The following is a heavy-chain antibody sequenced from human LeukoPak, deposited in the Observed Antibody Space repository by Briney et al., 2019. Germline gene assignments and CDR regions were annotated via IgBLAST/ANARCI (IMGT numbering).Heavy chain of an antibody. CDR3: AKMTYYYDSSDAFDI. J-gene: IGHJ3*02. D-gene: IGHD3-22*01. CDR1: GFTFSSYA. CDR2: IWYDGSNR. Sequence: PGGSLRLSCSASGFTFSSYAIYWVRQAPGKGLEWVAVIWYDGSNRYYADSVKGRFTISRDNSKNTLYLQMNSLRAEDTAVYYCAKMTYYYDSSDAFDIWGQGTMVTVSS. V-gene: IGHV3-30*04.